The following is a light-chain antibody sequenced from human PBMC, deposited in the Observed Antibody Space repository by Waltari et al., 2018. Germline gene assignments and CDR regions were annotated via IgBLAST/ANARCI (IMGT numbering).Light chain of an antibody. CDR2: DTS. J-gene: IGKJ4*01. CDR3: QQSYSSFS. V-gene: IGKV1-39*01. Sequence: DIQMTQSPSSLSASVGDRVNITCRASQSISSYLSWYQRKPGKAPKLLIYDTSTLQSGVPSRCSGSGSGTDFTLTISSLQPEDFATYWCQQSYSSFSFGGGTKVEIK. CDR1: QSISSY.